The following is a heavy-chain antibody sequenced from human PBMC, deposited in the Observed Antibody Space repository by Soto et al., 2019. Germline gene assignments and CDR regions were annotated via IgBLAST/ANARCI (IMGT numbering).Heavy chain of an antibody. CDR1: GDSISSYY. CDR2: IYYSGST. Sequence: QVQLQESGPGLVKPSETLSLTCTVSGDSISSYYWSWIRQPPGKGLEWIGYIYYSGSTNYNPSLKSRVTISVDTSKNQFSLNLSSVTAADTAVYYCASSNTAAAGFYYYGMDVWGRGTTVTVSS. J-gene: IGHJ6*02. CDR3: ASSNTAAAGFYYYGMDV. D-gene: IGHD6-13*01. V-gene: IGHV4-59*01.